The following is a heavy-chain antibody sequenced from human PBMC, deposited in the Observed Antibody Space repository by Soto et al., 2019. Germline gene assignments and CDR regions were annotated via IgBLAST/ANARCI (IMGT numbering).Heavy chain of an antibody. CDR3: ARPLSSSPESFDY. J-gene: IGHJ4*02. CDR2: IIPIFGTA. V-gene: IGHV1-69*13. Sequence: PVKVSCKASGGTFSSYAISWVRQAPGQGLEWMGGIIPIFGTANYAQKFQGRVTITADESTSTAYMELSSLRSEDTAVYYCARPLSSSPESFDYWGQGTLVTVSS. D-gene: IGHD6-13*01. CDR1: GGTFSSYA.